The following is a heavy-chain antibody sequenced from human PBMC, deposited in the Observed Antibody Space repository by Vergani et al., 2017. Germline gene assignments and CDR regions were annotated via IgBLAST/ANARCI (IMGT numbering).Heavy chain of an antibody. Sequence: QLHLQESGPGLVKPSETLSLTCTVSGGSITSSSYYWGWIRQPPGKGLEWFGNIYHSGGAYYHPSLKGRVTISVDTSKNQFSLEVTSVTAADTAIYFCARTESFILQYFHWALWGQGTLVTVSS. J-gene: IGHJ4*02. V-gene: IGHV4-39*01. CDR3: ARTESFILQYFHWAL. D-gene: IGHD3-9*01. CDR2: IYHSGGA. CDR1: GGSITSSSYY.